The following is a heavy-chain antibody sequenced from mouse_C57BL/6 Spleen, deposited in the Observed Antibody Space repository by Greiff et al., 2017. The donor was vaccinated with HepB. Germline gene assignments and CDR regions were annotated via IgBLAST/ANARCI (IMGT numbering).Heavy chain of an antibody. Sequence: EVQLVESGTVLARPGASVKMSCTTSGYTFTSYWMHWVNQRPGQGLEWIGAIYPGNSDTSYNQKFKGKAKLTAVTSASTAYMELSSLTKEDSAVYYCTRNYGSSYRYFDVWGTGTTVTVSS. CDR2: IYPGNSDT. J-gene: IGHJ1*03. CDR1: GYTFTSYW. CDR3: TRNYGSSYRYFDV. D-gene: IGHD1-1*01. V-gene: IGHV1-5*01.